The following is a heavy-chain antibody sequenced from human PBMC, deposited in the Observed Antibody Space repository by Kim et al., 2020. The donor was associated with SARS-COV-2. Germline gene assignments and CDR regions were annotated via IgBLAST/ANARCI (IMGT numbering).Heavy chain of an antibody. CDR3: AAAIMNGGGSCCPDAFDI. V-gene: IGHV1-58*01. D-gene: IGHD2-15*01. J-gene: IGHJ3*02. CDR2: IVVGSGNT. CDR1: GFTVTSSA. Sequence: SVKVSCKASGFTVTSSAVQWVRQARGQRLEWIGWIVVGSGNTNYAQKFQERVTITRDRSTSTAYMELSSLRSEDTAVYYCAAAIMNGGGSCCPDAFDIWGQGTMVTVSS.